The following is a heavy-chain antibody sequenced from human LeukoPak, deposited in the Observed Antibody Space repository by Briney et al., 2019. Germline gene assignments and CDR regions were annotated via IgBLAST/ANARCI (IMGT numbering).Heavy chain of an antibody. CDR1: RFTFSSFA. CDR2: ISGSAGNK. CDR3: AKDLTYYYDTNRY. D-gene: IGHD3-22*01. J-gene: IGHJ4*02. V-gene: IGHV3-23*01. Sequence: GGSLRLSCAASRFTFSSFAMSWVRQAPGKGLEWVSAISGSAGNKYYADSVRGRLTIPRHNSKDTLYLQMNSLRAEDTAIYYCAKDLTYYYDTNRYWGQGTLVTVS.